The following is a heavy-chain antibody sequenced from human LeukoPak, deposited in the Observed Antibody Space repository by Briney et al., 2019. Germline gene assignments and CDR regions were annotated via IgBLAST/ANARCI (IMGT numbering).Heavy chain of an antibody. Sequence: GGSLRLSCVDSGFTFSNYAMSWVRQAPARGLEWVSGISDTGDSTYYADSVKGRFTISRDNSRNTLYLQMNSLRVEDTAIYYCASRQGLGWHYVNWGQGTLVTVSS. V-gene: IGHV3-23*01. CDR2: ISDTGDST. J-gene: IGHJ4*02. CDR1: GFTFSNYA. CDR3: ASRQGLGWHYVN. D-gene: IGHD3-10*02.